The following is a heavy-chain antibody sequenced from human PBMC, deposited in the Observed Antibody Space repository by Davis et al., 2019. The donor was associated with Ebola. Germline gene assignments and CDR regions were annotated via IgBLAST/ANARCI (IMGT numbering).Heavy chain of an antibody. J-gene: IGHJ5*02. CDR2: ISYDGSNK. D-gene: IGHD1-26*01. V-gene: IGHV3-30-3*01. CDR3: ARDPGEWELLFGFDP. CDR1: GFMFSSYA. Sequence: GGSLRLSCSVSGFMFSSYAMHWVRQAPGKGLEWVAVISYDGSNKYYADSVKGRFTISRDNSKNTLYLQMNSLRAEDTAMYYCARDPGEWELLFGFDPWGQGTLVTVSS.